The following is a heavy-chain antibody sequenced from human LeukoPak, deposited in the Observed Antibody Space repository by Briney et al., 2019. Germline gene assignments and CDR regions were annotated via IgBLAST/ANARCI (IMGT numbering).Heavy chain of an antibody. CDR3: ARERREIRWFDP. CDR2: ISYDGSNK. V-gene: IGHV3-30*04. D-gene: IGHD1-26*01. Sequence: GGSLRLSCAASGFTFSSYAMHWVRQAPGKGLEWVAVISYDGSNKYYADSVKGRFTISRDNSKNTLYLQMNSLRAEDTAVYYCARERREIRWFDPWGQGTLVTVSS. CDR1: GFTFSSYA. J-gene: IGHJ5*02.